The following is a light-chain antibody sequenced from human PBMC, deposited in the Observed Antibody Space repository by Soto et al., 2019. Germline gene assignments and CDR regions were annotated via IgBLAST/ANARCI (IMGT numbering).Light chain of an antibody. CDR1: QSVGIS. CDR3: QHYLDWPVYT. J-gene: IGKJ2*01. CDR2: SAS. Sequence: EIVMTQSPATLSVSPGERATLSCRASQSVGISLAWYQQKPGQAPRLLIYSASTRATGIPDRFSGSGSGTEFTLTISSLQSEDLAVYYCQHYLDWPVYTFGQGTKLEIK. V-gene: IGKV3-15*01.